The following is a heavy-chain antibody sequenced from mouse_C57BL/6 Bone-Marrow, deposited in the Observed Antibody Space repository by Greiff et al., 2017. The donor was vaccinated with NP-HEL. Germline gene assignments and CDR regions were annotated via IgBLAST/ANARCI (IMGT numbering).Heavy chain of an antibody. CDR2: INPSSGYT. Sequence: VQVVESGAELAKPGASVKLSCKASGYTFTSYWMNWVKQRPGQGLEWIGYINPSSGYTKYNQKFKDKATLTADKSSSTAYMQLSSLTYEDSAVYYFARWTTVVATGGFAYWGQGTLVTVSA. D-gene: IGHD1-1*01. V-gene: IGHV1-7*01. J-gene: IGHJ3*01. CDR1: GYTFTSYW. CDR3: ARWTTVVATGGFAY.